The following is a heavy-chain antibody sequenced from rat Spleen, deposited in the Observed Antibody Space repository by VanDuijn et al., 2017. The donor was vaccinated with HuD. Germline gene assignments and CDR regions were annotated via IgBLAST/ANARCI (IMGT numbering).Heavy chain of an antibody. D-gene: IGHD1-6*01. Sequence: EVQLVESGGGLVQPGGSLKLSCAVSGFTFNSYDMAWVRQAPTKGLEWVASISPSGGFTYYRDSVKGRFTIFRDNAKSTLSLQMDSLRSEDTATYYCARRHYVYTDFFDYWGQGVMVTVSS. CDR2: ISPSGGFT. V-gene: IGHV5-25*01. J-gene: IGHJ2*01. CDR1: GFTFNSYD. CDR3: ARRHYVYTDFFDY.